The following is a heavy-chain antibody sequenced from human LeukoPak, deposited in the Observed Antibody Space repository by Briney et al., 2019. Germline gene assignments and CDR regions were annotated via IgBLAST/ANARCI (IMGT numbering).Heavy chain of an antibody. Sequence: PSETLSLTCAVSGYSISSGYYWGWIRQPPGKGLEWIGSIYHSGSTYYNPSLKSRVTISVDTSKNQFSLKLSSVTAADTAVYYCARRDAASDAFDIWGQGTMVTVSS. CDR1: GYSISSGYY. CDR3: ARRDAASDAFDI. J-gene: IGHJ3*02. D-gene: IGHD6-25*01. V-gene: IGHV4-38-2*01. CDR2: IYHSGST.